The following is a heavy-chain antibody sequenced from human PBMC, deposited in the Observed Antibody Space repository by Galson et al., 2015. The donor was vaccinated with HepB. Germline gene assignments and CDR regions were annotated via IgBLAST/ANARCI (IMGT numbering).Heavy chain of an antibody. V-gene: IGHV3-30*04. D-gene: IGHD1-26*01. CDR2: ISYDGSNK. CDR3: ARDLGAAQDY. CDR1: GFTFSSYA. J-gene: IGHJ4*02. Sequence: SLRLSCAASGFTFSSYAMHWVRQAPGKGLEWVAVISYDGSNKYYADSVKGRFTISRDNSKNTLYLQMNSLRAEDTAVYYCARDLGAAQDYWGQGTLVTVSS.